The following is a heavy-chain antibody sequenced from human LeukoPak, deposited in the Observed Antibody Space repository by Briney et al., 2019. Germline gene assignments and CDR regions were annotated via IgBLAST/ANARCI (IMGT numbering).Heavy chain of an antibody. J-gene: IGHJ4*02. D-gene: IGHD3-10*01. Sequence: GGGPRLSLAAPGFTLSNYAMHWGRQGPGKGLGWGAVILYDGSNKYYADSVKGRFTISRDNSKNTLYLQMNSLRAEDTAVYYCATYYYGSGNYYTFHYWGQGTLVTVSS. CDR3: ATYYYGSGNYYTFHY. CDR2: ILYDGSNK. V-gene: IGHV3-30-3*01. CDR1: GFTLSNYA.